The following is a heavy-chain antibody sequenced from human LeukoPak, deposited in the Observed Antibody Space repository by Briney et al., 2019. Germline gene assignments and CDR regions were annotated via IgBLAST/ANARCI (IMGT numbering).Heavy chain of an antibody. CDR2: INHSGST. V-gene: IGHV4-34*01. J-gene: IGHJ6*03. Sequence: SETLSLTCAVYGGSFSGYYWSWIRQPPGKGLEWIGEINHSGSTNYNPSPKSRVTISVDTSKNQFSLKLSSVTAADTAVYYCARRRRSRPYYYYMDVWGKGTTVTISS. D-gene: IGHD5/OR15-5a*01. CDR3: ARRRRSRPYYYYMDV. CDR1: GGSFSGYY.